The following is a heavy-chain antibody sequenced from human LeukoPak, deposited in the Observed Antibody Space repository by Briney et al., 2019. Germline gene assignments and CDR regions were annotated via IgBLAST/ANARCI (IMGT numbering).Heavy chain of an antibody. V-gene: IGHV1-69*04. Sequence: GASVKVSCKASGYTFTSYGISWVRQAPGQGLEWMGRIIPILGIANYAQKFRGRVTITADKSTSTAYMELSSLRSEDTAVYYCARDREAEPGIFGVVTRNWFDPWGQGTLVTVSS. D-gene: IGHD3-3*01. CDR1: GYTFTSYG. CDR3: ARDREAEPGIFGVVTRNWFDP. CDR2: IIPILGIA. J-gene: IGHJ5*02.